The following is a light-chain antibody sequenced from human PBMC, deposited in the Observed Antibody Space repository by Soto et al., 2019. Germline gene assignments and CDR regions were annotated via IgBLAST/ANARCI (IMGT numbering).Light chain of an antibody. Sequence: QSVLTPPASVFGSPGQSITISCTGTSSDVGGYNYVSWYQQHPGKAPKLMIYEVSNRPSGGSNRSSGSNSANTASLTISGLQAEDVADYDSSSYTSSSTRVFGAGTKGTVL. CDR3: SSYTSSSTRV. J-gene: IGLJ1*01. CDR1: SSDVGGYNY. CDR2: EVS. V-gene: IGLV2-14*01.